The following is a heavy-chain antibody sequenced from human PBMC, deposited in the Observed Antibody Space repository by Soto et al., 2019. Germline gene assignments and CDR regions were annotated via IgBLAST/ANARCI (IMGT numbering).Heavy chain of an antibody. CDR3: ARVSHIVVVPAVRGAFDI. J-gene: IGHJ3*02. Sequence: QVQLQESGPGLEKASETLSLTCTVSGGSMSGYYWSWIRQPPGKGLEWIGFIYDSGTTNYNPSLKSRGTISIDTSKIQFSRKLTSVTAADTAVYYCARVSHIVVVPAVRGAFDIWGQGTMITVPS. V-gene: IGHV4-59*01. D-gene: IGHD2-21*02. CDR2: IYDSGTT. CDR1: GGSMSGYY.